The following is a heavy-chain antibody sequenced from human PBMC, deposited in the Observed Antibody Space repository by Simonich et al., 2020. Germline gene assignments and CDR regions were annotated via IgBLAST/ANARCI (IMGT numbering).Heavy chain of an antibody. J-gene: IGHJ4*02. CDR1: GESFIGYY. D-gene: IGHD1-1*01. Sequence: VQLQQWGAGLFKPSETLSLTCAVYGESFIGYYWSWIRQPPGKGLEWIGEINHSGSTNYNPSLKSRVTISVDTSNNQFSLKLSSVTAADTAVYYCARHLQLGPFDYWGQGTLVTVSS. CDR3: ARHLQLGPFDY. CDR2: INHSGST. V-gene: IGHV4-34*01.